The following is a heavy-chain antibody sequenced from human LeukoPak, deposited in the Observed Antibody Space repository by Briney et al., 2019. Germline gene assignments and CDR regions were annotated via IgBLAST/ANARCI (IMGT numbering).Heavy chain of an antibody. Sequence: GGSLRLSCATSGFTFRTSAFSWVRQAPGKGLEWVSYVGTSGDMTYYSASVAGRFTISRDNSKNSLFLQMTSLRVEDTAVYYCARDSGVGGTFDYWGQGSLLTVSS. CDR2: VGTSGDMT. CDR3: ARDSGVGGTFDY. CDR1: GFTFRTSA. V-gene: IGHV3-48*04. J-gene: IGHJ4*02. D-gene: IGHD1-26*01.